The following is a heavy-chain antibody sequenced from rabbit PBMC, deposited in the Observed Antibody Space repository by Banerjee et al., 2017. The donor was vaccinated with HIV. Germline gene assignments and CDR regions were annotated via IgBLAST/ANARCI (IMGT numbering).Heavy chain of an antibody. J-gene: IGHJ4*01. D-gene: IGHD4-1*01. CDR2: IYAGSSGNT. CDR3: ARDLAGVIGWNFNL. V-gene: IGHV1S45*01. Sequence: QEQLEESGGDLVKPEGSLTLTCTASGFSFSNSYWICWVRQAPRKGLEWIGCIYAGSSGNTVYANWAKGRFTISKTSSTTVTLQMTSLTAADTATYFCARDLAGVIGWNFNLWGPGTLVTVS. CDR1: GFSFSNSYW.